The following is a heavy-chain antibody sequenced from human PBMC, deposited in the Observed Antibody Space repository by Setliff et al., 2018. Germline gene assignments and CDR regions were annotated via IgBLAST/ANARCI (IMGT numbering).Heavy chain of an antibody. CDR2: ISGSGGST. CDR1: GFTFSSYA. J-gene: IGHJ4*02. Sequence: GGSLRLSCAASGFTFSSYAMSWVRQAPGKGLEWVSAISGSGGSTYYADSVKGRFTISRDNSKNTLYLQMNSLRAEDTAVYYCAKVKTYYYDSSTLDYWGQGTLVTVSS. V-gene: IGHV3-23*01. CDR3: AKVKTYYYDSSTLDY. D-gene: IGHD3-22*01.